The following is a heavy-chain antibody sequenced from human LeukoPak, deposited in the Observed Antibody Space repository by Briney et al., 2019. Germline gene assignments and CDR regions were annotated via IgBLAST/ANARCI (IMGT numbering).Heavy chain of an antibody. CDR1: GGSISSYY. D-gene: IGHD3-10*01. V-gene: IGHV4-59*01. Sequence: SETLSLTCTVSGGSISSYYWSWIRQPPGKGLEWIGYIYYSESTNYNPSLKSRVTISVDTSKNQFSLKLSSVTAADTAVYYCARVLWFEELSLYYYGMDVWGQGTTVTVSS. J-gene: IGHJ6*02. CDR2: IYYSEST. CDR3: ARVLWFEELSLYYYGMDV.